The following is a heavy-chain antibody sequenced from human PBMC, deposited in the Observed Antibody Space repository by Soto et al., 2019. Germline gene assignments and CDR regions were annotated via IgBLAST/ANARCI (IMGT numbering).Heavy chain of an antibody. Sequence: QLQLQESGPGLVKPSETLSLSCTVSGGSITSSFYWGWIRQPPGKGLEWIGSIYATGNTYYTPSLKGRVTISAATSKDQFSLNLISVTAADTAVYYCRSSSRYSTDVWGQGATVTVSS. CDR1: GGSITSSFY. CDR3: RSSSRYSTDV. D-gene: IGHD6-13*01. CDR2: IYATGNT. V-gene: IGHV4-39*01. J-gene: IGHJ6*02.